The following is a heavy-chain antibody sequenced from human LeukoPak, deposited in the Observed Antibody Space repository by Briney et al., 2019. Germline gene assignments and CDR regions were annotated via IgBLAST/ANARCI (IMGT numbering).Heavy chain of an antibody. V-gene: IGHV3-66*01. Sequence: GGSLRLSCAASGFTFSSYAMSWVRQAPGKGLEWVSVIYSGGSTYYADSVKGRFTISRDNSKNTLYLQMNSLRAEDTAVYYCATLLRYFDWLPGAPDYWGQGTLVTVSS. J-gene: IGHJ4*02. CDR3: ATLLRYFDWLPGAPDY. CDR1: GFTFSSYA. D-gene: IGHD3-9*01. CDR2: IYSGGST.